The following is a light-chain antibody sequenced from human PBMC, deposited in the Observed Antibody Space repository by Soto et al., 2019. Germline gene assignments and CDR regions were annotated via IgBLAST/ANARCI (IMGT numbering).Light chain of an antibody. Sequence: QSALTQPASVSGSPGQSITISCTGTSSDVGGYNYVSWYQQHPGKAPKLMIYDVSNRPSGVSNRFSGSKSGNTASLTISGLPAEDEGDYYCSSYTSSSSPYVFGTGTKVTVL. CDR1: SSDVGGYNY. J-gene: IGLJ1*01. V-gene: IGLV2-14*01. CDR2: DVS. CDR3: SSYTSSSSPYV.